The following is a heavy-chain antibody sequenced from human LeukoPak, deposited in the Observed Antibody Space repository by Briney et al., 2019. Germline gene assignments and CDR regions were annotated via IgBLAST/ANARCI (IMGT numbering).Heavy chain of an antibody. Sequence: PGGSLRLSCAASGFTFDDYTMNWVRQAPGKGLEWVSGINWNGGSTGYGDSVKGRFTISRDNARNSLYLQMNSLRVEDTALSYCARVMAGANLDSWGQGTLVTVSS. CDR3: ARVMAGANLDS. CDR1: GFTFDDYT. D-gene: IGHD1-26*01. CDR2: INWNGGST. J-gene: IGHJ5*01. V-gene: IGHV3-20*04.